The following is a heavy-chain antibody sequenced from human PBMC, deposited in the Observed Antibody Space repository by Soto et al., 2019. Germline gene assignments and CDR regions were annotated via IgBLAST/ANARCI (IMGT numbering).Heavy chain of an antibody. CDR3: ARDTGYCSGGSCYSYTFDY. V-gene: IGHV1-69*08. CDR2: IIPILGIA. J-gene: IGHJ4*02. D-gene: IGHD2-15*01. Sequence: QVQLVQSGAEVKKPGSSVKVSCKASGGTFSSYTISWVRQAPGQGLEWMGRIIPILGIANYAQKFQGRVTITADKSTSTAYMELSSLRSEATAVYYCARDTGYCSGGSCYSYTFDYWGQGTLVTVSS. CDR1: GGTFSSYT.